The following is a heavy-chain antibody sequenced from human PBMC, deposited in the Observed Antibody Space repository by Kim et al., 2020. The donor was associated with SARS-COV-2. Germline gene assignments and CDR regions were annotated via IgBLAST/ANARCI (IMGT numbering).Heavy chain of an antibody. V-gene: IGHV3-23*03. CDR2: T. D-gene: IGHD2-2*01. J-gene: IGHJ4*02. CDR3: ALYGTSRYFDY. Sequence: TYYADSVKGRFTISRNNSKNTMYLQMNSLRAEDTAVYYCALYGTSRYFDYWGQGTLVTVSS.